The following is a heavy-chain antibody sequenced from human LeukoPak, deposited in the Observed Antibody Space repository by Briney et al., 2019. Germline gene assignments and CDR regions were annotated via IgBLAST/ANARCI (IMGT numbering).Heavy chain of an antibody. J-gene: IGHJ4*02. D-gene: IGHD5-24*01. V-gene: IGHV4-4*07. Sequence: PSETLSLTCTVSGGSISSYYWSWIRQPAGKGLEWIGRIYTSGSTNYNPSLKSRVTISVDTSKNQFSLRLSSVTAADAAVYYCARSHASDGYNLGYYFEYWGQGTLVTVSS. CDR3: ARSHASDGYNLGYYFEY. CDR2: IYTSGST. CDR1: GGSISSYY.